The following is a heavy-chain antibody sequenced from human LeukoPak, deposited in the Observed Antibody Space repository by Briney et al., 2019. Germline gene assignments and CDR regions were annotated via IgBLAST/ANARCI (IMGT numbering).Heavy chain of an antibody. V-gene: IGHV1-18*01. CDR3: TRSPPHSDYGSGSRFDY. Sequence: ASVKVSCKASGYTFTSYGIVWVRQAPGQGLEWMGWITAYNGNTNYAHKFQGRVTMTTDTSTSTAYMDLRSLGSDDTAVYYCTRSPPHSDYGSGSRFDYWGQGTLVTVSS. CDR1: GYTFTSYG. CDR2: ITAYNGNT. J-gene: IGHJ4*02. D-gene: IGHD3-10*01.